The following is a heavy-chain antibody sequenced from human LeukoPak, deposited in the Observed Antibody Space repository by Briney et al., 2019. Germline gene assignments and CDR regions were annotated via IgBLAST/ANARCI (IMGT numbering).Heavy chain of an antibody. CDR2: IKQDGSEK. D-gene: IGHD6-13*01. CDR3: ARDESSSWAYYYYYYYMDV. J-gene: IGHJ6*03. Sequence: GGSLRLSCAASGFTFSSYWMSWVRQAPGKGLEWVANIKQDGSEKYYVDSVKGRFTISRDNAKNSLYLQMNSLRAEDTAVYYCARDESSSWAYYYYYYYMDVWGKGTTVTISS. V-gene: IGHV3-7*01. CDR1: GFTFSSYW.